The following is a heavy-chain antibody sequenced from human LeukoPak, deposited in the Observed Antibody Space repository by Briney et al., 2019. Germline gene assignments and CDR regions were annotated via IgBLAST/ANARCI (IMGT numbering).Heavy chain of an antibody. V-gene: IGHV3-33*01. CDR1: GFTFSSYG. CDR2: IWYDGSNK. D-gene: IGHD3/OR15-3a*01. Sequence: PGRSLRLSCAASGFTFSSYGMHWVSQARGKGLERVAVIWYDGSNKYYADSVKGRFTISRDNSKNTLYLQMNSLRAEDTAVYYCARASQDSAYYFDYWGQGTLVTVSS. CDR3: ARASQDSAYYFDY. J-gene: IGHJ4*02.